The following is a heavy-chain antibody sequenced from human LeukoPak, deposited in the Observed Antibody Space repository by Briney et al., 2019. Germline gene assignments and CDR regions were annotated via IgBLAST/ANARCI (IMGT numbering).Heavy chain of an antibody. D-gene: IGHD1-26*01. CDR2: MNPNSGNT. V-gene: IGHV1-8*03. J-gene: IGHJ4*02. Sequence: ASVKVSCKASRYTFTSYDINWVRQATGQGLEWMGWMNPNSGNTGYAQKFQGRVTITRNTSISTAYMELSSLRSEDTAVYYCARGGWGPTALDYWGQGTLVTVSS. CDR1: RYTFTSYD. CDR3: ARGGWGPTALDY.